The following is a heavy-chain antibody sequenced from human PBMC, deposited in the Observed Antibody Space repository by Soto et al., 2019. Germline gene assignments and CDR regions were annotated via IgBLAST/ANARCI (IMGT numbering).Heavy chain of an antibody. CDR1: GYTFTSYY. V-gene: IGHV1-46*01. D-gene: IGHD5-12*01. CDR3: ARNGRNIVATSALYYYSSGMDV. Sequence: ASVKVSCKASGYTFTSYYMHWVRQAPGQGLEWMGIINPSGGSTSYAQKFQGRVTMTRDTSTSTVYMELSSLRSEDTAVYYCARNGRNIVATSALYYYSSGMDVGGQGTTVPVPS. CDR2: INPSGGST. J-gene: IGHJ6*02.